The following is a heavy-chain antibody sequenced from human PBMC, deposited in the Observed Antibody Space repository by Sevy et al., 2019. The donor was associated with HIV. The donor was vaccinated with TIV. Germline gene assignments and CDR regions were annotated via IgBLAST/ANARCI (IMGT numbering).Heavy chain of an antibody. V-gene: IGHV3-74*01. CDR3: VRDHTGGVITLGY. Sequence: GGSLRLSCAASGFTFNTYWMHWVRQTPGKGLVWVSRIHNDGSRTDYADSVKGRFSMSRDNAKNTLYLQMNSLRVEDTAVYYCVRDHTGGVITLGYWGQGTLVTVSS. D-gene: IGHD3-10*01. CDR2: IHNDGSRT. CDR1: GFTFNTYW. J-gene: IGHJ4*02.